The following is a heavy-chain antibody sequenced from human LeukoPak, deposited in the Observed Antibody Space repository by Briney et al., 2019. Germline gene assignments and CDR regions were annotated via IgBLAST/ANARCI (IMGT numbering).Heavy chain of an antibody. CDR1: GFTFTSSA. CDR3: AAARLVGTSLPGYYYYMDV. Sequence: SVKVSCKASGFTFTSSAMQWVRQARGQRLEWIGWIVVGSGNTNYAQKFQERVTITRDMSTSTAYMELSSLRSEDTAVYYCAAARLVGTSLPGYYYYMDVWGKGTTVTVSS. V-gene: IGHV1-58*02. J-gene: IGHJ6*03. CDR2: IVVGSGNT. D-gene: IGHD1-26*01.